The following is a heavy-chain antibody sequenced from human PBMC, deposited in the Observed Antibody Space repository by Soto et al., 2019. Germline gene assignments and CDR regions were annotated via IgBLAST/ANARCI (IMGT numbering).Heavy chain of an antibody. CDR3: AMRIAAAGGDWYFDL. D-gene: IGHD6-13*01. CDR1: GFTFSDYS. CDR2: ISSSSSYT. Sequence: QVQLVESGGGLVKPGGSLRLSCAASGFTFSDYSMSWIRQAPGKGLEWVSYISSSSSYTNYADSVKGRFTISRDNDKNSLYLQMNSLRAEDTAVYYCAMRIAAAGGDWYFDLWGRGTLVTVSS. J-gene: IGHJ2*01. V-gene: IGHV3-11*06.